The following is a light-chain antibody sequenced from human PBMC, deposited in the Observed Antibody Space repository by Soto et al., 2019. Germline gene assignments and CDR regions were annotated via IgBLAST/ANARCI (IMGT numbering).Light chain of an antibody. CDR1: QSISSS. V-gene: IGKV3D-15*01. Sequence: EIVLTQSPGILSLSPGERASLSRGASQSISSSFLAWYQQKPGQAPRLLIYGASTRATGIPARFSGSGSGTEFTLTISSLQSEDFAVYYCQQYNNWPTFGQGTKVDI. CDR3: QQYNNWPT. J-gene: IGKJ1*01. CDR2: GAS.